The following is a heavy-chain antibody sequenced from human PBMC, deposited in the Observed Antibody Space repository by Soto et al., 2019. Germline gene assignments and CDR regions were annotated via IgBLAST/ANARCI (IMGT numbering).Heavy chain of an antibody. CDR3: ARHAAYDSVWGNSDGNEY. V-gene: IGHV4-4*07. Sequence: PSETLSLTCTVSVGSISSYYWSLIRQPAGKGLEWIWRIYTSRSTNYDPSLKSRVTMSVYTSKNQFSLHLSSVTAADQAVYYCARHAAYDSVWGNSDGNEYWGQGTMVTLSS. CDR2: IYTSRST. J-gene: IGHJ4*02. D-gene: IGHD3-16*01. CDR1: VGSISSYY.